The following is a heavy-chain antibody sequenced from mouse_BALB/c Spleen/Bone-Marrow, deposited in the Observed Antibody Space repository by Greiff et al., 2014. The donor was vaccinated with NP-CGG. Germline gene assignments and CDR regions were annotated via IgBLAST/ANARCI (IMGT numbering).Heavy chain of an antibody. Sequence: QVQLQQSGAELVRPGSSVKISCKASGYAFSIYWMNWVKQRPGQGLEWIGQIYPGDDDTDYNGKFKGKATLTAGRSSSTAYMQLNSLTSEDSAVYFCARGGISIDYWGQGTTLTVSS. CDR3: ARGGISIDY. V-gene: IGHV1-80*01. CDR2: IYPGDDDT. J-gene: IGHJ2*01. CDR1: GYAFSIYW.